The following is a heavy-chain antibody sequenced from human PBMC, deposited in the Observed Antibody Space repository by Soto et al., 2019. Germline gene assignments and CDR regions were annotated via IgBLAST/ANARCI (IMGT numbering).Heavy chain of an antibody. J-gene: IGHJ4*02. CDR3: ASDLVSGSVFWRAYNVASFDY. CDR1: GYTFRNYG. Sequence: QVQLVQSGAEVKRPGASVKVSCKASGYTFRNYGITWVRQAPGQGLEWMAWISPYNGKTNYAQDLQGRVTMTTDTSTSTAYMKLRSLTSEDTAMYYCASDLVSGSVFWRAYNVASFDYWGQGTLVSVSS. D-gene: IGHD3-3*01. V-gene: IGHV1-18*01. CDR2: ISPYNGKT.